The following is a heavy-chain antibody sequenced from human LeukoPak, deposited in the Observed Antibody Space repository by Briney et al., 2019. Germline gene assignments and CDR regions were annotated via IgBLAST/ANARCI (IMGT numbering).Heavy chain of an antibody. CDR1: GGSISSSNW. CDR3: ASAPVGYSSGGSDY. J-gene: IGHJ4*02. Sequence: SETLSLTCAVSGGSISSSNWWSWVRQPPGKRLEWIGEIYHSGSTNYNPSLKSRVTISVDKSKDQFSLKLSSVTAADTAVYYCASAPVGYSSGGSDYWGQGTLVTASS. D-gene: IGHD6-19*01. CDR2: IYHSGST. V-gene: IGHV4-4*02.